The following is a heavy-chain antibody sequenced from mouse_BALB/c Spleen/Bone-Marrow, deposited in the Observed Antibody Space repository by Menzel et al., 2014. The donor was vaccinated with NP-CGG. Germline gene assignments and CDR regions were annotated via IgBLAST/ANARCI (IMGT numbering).Heavy chain of an antibody. V-gene: IGHV14-3*02. CDR3: TRGEDY. CDR2: IDPANGNT. CDR1: GFNIKDTF. Sequence: EVQRVESGAELVKPGASVKLSCTGSGFNIKDTFMHWVKQRPEQGPEWIGRIDPANGNTKYDPKFQGKATITADTSSNTAYLHLTSLTSEDTAVYYCTRGEDYWGQGTTLAVSS. J-gene: IGHJ2*01.